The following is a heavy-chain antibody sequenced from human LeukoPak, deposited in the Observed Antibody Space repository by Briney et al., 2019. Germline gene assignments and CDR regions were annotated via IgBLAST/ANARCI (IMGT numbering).Heavy chain of an antibody. CDR1: GFTFSNYW. J-gene: IGHJ4*02. CDR2: IKQDGSEK. Sequence: VGSLRLSCAASGFTFSNYWMSWVRQAPGKGLEWVANIKQDGSEKYYVDSVKGRFTISRDNAKNSLYLQMNSLRAEDTAVYYCARLSTAVAAGDYWAQGTLVTVSS. CDR3: ARLSTAVAAGDY. D-gene: IGHD6-19*01. V-gene: IGHV3-7*01.